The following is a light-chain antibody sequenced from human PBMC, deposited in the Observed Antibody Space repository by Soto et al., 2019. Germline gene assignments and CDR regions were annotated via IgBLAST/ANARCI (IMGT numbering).Light chain of an antibody. CDR1: QSVGTY. CDR3: QQRSNWPGT. CDR2: DAS. Sequence: EIVLTQSPATLSLSPGERAILSCRASQSVGTYLAWYQQKPGQAPRLLIYDASNRATGIPARFGGSGSGTDFTLTINSLEPKDFAVYYCQQRSNWPGTFGPGTKVDIK. V-gene: IGKV3-11*01. J-gene: IGKJ3*01.